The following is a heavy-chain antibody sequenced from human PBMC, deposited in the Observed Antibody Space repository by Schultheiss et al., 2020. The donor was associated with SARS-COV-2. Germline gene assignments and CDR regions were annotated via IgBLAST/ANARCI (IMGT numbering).Heavy chain of an antibody. J-gene: IGHJ6*02. Sequence: GGSLRLSCAASGFTFSSYGMHWVRQAPGKGLEWVAVISYDGSNKYYADSVKGRFTISRDNSKNTLYLQMNSLRAEDTAVYYCASEYSSTSLYYDYGMDVWGQGTTVTVSS. V-gene: IGHV3-30*03. D-gene: IGHD6-6*01. CDR2: ISYDGSNK. CDR1: GFTFSSYG. CDR3: ASEYSSTSLYYDYGMDV.